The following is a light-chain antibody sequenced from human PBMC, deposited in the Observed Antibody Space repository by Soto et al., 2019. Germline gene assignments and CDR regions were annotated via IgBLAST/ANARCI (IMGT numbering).Light chain of an antibody. V-gene: IGLV3-1*01. J-gene: IGLJ2*01. CDR1: KLGDKY. CDR3: QAWDNSTGV. Sequence: SYELTQPPSVSVSPGQTASITCSGDKLGDKYGCWYQQKPGQSPVVVIYQDSKRPSGIPERFSGSNSGKTATLTISGTQAMDEADYYCQAWDNSTGVFGGGTQLTVL. CDR2: QDS.